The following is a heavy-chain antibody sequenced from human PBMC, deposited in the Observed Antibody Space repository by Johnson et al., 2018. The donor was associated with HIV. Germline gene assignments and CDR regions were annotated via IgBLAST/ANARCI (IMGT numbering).Heavy chain of an antibody. CDR1: GFTFSDYY. V-gene: IGHV3-30*02. D-gene: IGHD3-16*01. J-gene: IGHJ3*02. CDR3: AKRRGTGPGAFDI. Sequence: QVQLVESGGGLVKPGGSLRLSCAASGFTFSDYYMSWIRQAPGKGLEWVAFIRYDGSNKYYADSVKGRFTISRDNSKNTLYLQRNSLRAEATAVYYCAKRRGTGPGAFDIWGQGTMVTVSS. CDR2: IRYDGSNK.